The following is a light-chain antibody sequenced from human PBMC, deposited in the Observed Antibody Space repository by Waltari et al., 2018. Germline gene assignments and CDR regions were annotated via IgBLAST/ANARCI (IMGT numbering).Light chain of an antibody. Sequence: QSALTQPASVSGSPGQSIHISCTGTSSDVGSYNLVSWYQHYPGKAPKLMIYEGTTRPSGVSNRFSGSKSGNTASLTISGLQAEDEADYHCCSYAHSSRVVFGGGTKVTVL. CDR2: EGT. J-gene: IGLJ2*01. CDR1: SSDVGSYNL. V-gene: IGLV2-23*01. CDR3: CSYAHSSRVV.